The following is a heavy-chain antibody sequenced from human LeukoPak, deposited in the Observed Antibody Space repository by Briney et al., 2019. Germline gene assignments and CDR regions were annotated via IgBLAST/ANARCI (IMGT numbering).Heavy chain of an antibody. CDR3: ARYNDLWSGPHFDL. D-gene: IGHD3-3*01. CDR2: MAPNSGNT. Sequence: ASVKVSCKASGYTFSSYDVNWVRQATGQGLEWMGWMAPNSGNTGYAQRFQGRVTMTRNTSISTAYMELSSLRSEDTAVYYRARYNDLWSGPHFDLWGQGTLVSVSS. V-gene: IGHV1-8*01. J-gene: IGHJ4*02. CDR1: GYTFSSYD.